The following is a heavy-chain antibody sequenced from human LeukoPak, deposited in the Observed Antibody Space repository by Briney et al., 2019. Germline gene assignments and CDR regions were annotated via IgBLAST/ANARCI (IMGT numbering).Heavy chain of an antibody. CDR2: IYYTGST. CDR1: GGSISSYY. V-gene: IGHV4-59*01. D-gene: IGHD6-25*01. CDR3: ATGRAAAGSLGY. J-gene: IGHJ4*02. Sequence: PSETLSLTCTVSGGSISSYYWSWIRQPPGKGLEWIGYIYYTGSTNFNPSLKSRVTMSLDTSKNQFSLKLNSVTAADTAVYYCATGRAAAGSLGYWGQGNLVTVSS.